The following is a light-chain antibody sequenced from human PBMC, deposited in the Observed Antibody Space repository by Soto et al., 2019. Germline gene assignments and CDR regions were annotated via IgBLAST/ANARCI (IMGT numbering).Light chain of an antibody. CDR3: QHYNVYPWT. CDR1: QGISSY. CDR2: QAS. V-gene: IGKV1-5*03. J-gene: IGKJ1*01. Sequence: DIQMTQSPSSLSASVGDRVTITCRASQGISSYLAWYQQKPGKAPKLLIYQASTLETGVPSRFSGSGSGTEFTLTIAGLQPDDFATYYCQHYNVYPWTFGQGTKVDIK.